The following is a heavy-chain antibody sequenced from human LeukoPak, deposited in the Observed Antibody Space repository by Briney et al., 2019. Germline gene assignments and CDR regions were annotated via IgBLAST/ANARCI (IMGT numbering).Heavy chain of an antibody. Sequence: RGSLRLSCAASRFSFSAHWMSWVRQAPGKGLEWVATINPAGTEKYYVDPVKGRFIISRDNSKNTLYLQMSSLRAEDTAVYYCARGGVFTVAAPYWGQGTLVTVSS. J-gene: IGHJ4*02. CDR1: RFSFSAHW. V-gene: IGHV3-7*01. CDR3: ARGGVFTVAAPY. CDR2: INPAGTEK. D-gene: IGHD6-19*01.